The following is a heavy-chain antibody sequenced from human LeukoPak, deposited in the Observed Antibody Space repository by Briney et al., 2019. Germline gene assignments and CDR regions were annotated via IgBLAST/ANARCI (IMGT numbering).Heavy chain of an antibody. CDR3: ARGGGETYSYGYYFDY. D-gene: IGHD5-18*01. CDR1: GDSINSYY. J-gene: IGHJ4*02. CDR2: IYKSGST. Sequence: SETLSLTCAVSGDSINSYYWSWIRQPPGKGLEWIGDIYKSGSTNYNPSLKSRITISVDTSKNQFSLKLTSVTAADTAVYYCARGGGETYSYGYYFDYWGQGTLVTVSS. V-gene: IGHV4-59*01.